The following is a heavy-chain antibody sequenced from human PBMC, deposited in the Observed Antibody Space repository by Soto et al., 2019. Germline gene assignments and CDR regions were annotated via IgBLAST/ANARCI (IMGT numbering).Heavy chain of an antibody. J-gene: IGHJ1*01. CDR1: GFTFSSYW. CDR3: ARDSESSSWFPTRYFQH. D-gene: IGHD6-13*01. V-gene: IGHV3-74*01. CDR2: INSDGSST. Sequence: EVQLVESGGGLVQPGGSLRLSCAASGFTFSSYWMTWVRQAQGKGRVWVSRINSDGSSTSYADSVKGRFTISRDNAKNTLYLQMNSLRAEDTAVYYCARDSESSSWFPTRYFQHWGQGTLVTVSS.